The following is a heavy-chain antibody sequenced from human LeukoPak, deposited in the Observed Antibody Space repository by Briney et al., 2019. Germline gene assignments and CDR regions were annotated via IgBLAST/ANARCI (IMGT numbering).Heavy chain of an antibody. CDR1: GFTFSSYA. CDR3: AKASGYYYLGYDWFDP. V-gene: IGHV3-23*01. CDR2: ISGSGGST. J-gene: IGHJ5*02. Sequence: GGSLRLSCAASGFTFSSYAMSWVRQAPGKGLEWVSAISGSGGSTYYADSVKGRFTISRDNSKNTPYLQMNSLRAEDTAVYYCAKASGYYYLGYDWFDPWGQGTLVTVSS. D-gene: IGHD3-22*01.